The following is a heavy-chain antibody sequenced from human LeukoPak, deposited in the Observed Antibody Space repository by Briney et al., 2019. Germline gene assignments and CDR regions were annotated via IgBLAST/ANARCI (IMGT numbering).Heavy chain of an antibody. CDR3: ARGDLLTGYYSWFDP. J-gene: IGHJ5*02. V-gene: IGHV4-34*01. CDR1: GGSFSGYY. D-gene: IGHD3-9*01. Sequence: PSETLSLTCAVYGGSFSGYYWSWIRQPPRKGLEWIGEINHSGSTNYNPSLKSRVTISVDTSKNQFSLKLSSVTAADTAVYYCARGDLLTGYYSWFDPWGQGTLVTVSS. CDR2: INHSGST.